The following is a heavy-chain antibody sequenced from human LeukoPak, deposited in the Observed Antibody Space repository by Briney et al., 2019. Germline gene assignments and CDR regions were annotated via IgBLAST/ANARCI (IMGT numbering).Heavy chain of an antibody. CDR2: INPNSKNT. J-gene: IGHJ3*02. Sequence: GASVKVSCKASGYTFTRHDVNWVRQATGQGIEWMGWINPNSKNTGYAQKFQGRVTLTTDTSTSTAYMELSSLDSEDTAVYYCARAIPFRYLLGGDYYERSSHGFDIWGQGTMITVSS. D-gene: IGHD2-21*02. CDR3: ARAIPFRYLLGGDYYERSSHGFDI. CDR1: GYTFTRHD. V-gene: IGHV1-8*01.